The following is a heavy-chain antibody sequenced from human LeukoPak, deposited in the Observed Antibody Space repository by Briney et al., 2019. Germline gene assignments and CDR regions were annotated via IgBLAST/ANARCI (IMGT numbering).Heavy chain of an antibody. CDR2: ISSSGRST. D-gene: IGHD1-26*01. J-gene: IGHJ4*02. V-gene: IGHV3-23*01. CDR1: GFTFSSHA. Sequence: PGGSLRLSCAASGFTFSSHAMSWVRQAPGKGLEWVSSISSSGRSTYYTDSVKGRFTISRDNSKNTLYLQMNSLRAEDTAVYYCAKIVGATSIPDYWGQGTLVTVSS. CDR3: AKIVGATSIPDY.